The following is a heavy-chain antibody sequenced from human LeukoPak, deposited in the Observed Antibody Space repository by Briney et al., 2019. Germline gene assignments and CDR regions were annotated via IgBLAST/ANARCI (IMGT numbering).Heavy chain of an antibody. CDR2: IYPGDSDT. CDR1: GYSFTSYW. Sequence: GESLKISCKGSGYSFTSYWIGWVRQMPGKGLEWMGIIYPGDSDTRYSSSFQGQVTISADKSISTAYLQWSSLKASDTAMYYCARLLGYCSSTSCYTYNYYYGMDVWGQGTTVTVSS. V-gene: IGHV5-51*01. CDR3: ARLLGYCSSTSCYTYNYYYGMDV. J-gene: IGHJ6*02. D-gene: IGHD2-2*02.